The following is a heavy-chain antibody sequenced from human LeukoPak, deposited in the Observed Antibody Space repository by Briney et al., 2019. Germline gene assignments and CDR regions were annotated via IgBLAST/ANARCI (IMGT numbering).Heavy chain of an antibody. Sequence: GGSLRLSCAASGFTFSSYWMSQVRQAPGKGLEWVANIKQDGSEKYYVDSVTGRFTISRDNAKNSLYLQMNSLRAEDTAVYYCARAAFSAIAARSYFDYWGQGTLVTVSS. CDR1: GFTFSSYW. CDR3: ARAAFSAIAARSYFDY. CDR2: IKQDGSEK. D-gene: IGHD6-6*01. J-gene: IGHJ4*02. V-gene: IGHV3-7*01.